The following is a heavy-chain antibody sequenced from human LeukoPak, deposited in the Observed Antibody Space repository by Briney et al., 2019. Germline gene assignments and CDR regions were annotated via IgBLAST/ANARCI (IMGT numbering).Heavy chain of an antibody. Sequence: ASVKVSCKDSGYTFTGYYMHWVRQAPGQGLEWMGWINPNSGGTKYAQKFQGRVTMTSDASISTAYMELSSLRSDDTAVYYCASRPDQHLLYYFDYWGQGALVTVSS. CDR1: GYTFTGYY. D-gene: IGHD2-15*01. CDR2: INPNSGGT. CDR3: ASRPDQHLLYYFDY. V-gene: IGHV1-2*02. J-gene: IGHJ4*02.